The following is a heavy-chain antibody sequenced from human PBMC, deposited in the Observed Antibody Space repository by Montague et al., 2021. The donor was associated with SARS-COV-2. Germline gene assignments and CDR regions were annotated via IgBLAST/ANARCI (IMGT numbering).Heavy chain of an antibody. CDR2: IYYTGST. D-gene: IGHD3-9*01. V-gene: IGHV4-39*07. CDR3: ARDGSLRLAVLIGLRHDYYGMDV. Sequence: SETLSLTCTVSGGSISSSSYYWGWIRQPPGKGLEWIGSIYYTGSTYYNPSLKSRVTISVDTSKNQFSLKLSSVTAADTAVYYCARDGSLRLAVLIGLRHDYYGMDVWGQGTTVTVSS. J-gene: IGHJ6*02. CDR1: GGSISSSSYY.